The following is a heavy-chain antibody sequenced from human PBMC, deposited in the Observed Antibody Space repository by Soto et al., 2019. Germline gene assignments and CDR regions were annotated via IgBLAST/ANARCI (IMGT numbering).Heavy chain of an antibody. Sequence: ASVKVSCKASGYTFTSYDINWVRQAAGQGLEWMGWINPKSGDTGHAQKFQGRVTMTRDTSVSAVYMELTSLTTEDTAVYYCARGYYGDSGSSYKKEFDYWGQGTQVTVSS. CDR3: ARGYYGDSGSSYKKEFDY. V-gene: IGHV1-8*02. J-gene: IGHJ4*02. CDR2: INPKSGDT. CDR1: GYTFTSYD. D-gene: IGHD3-10*01.